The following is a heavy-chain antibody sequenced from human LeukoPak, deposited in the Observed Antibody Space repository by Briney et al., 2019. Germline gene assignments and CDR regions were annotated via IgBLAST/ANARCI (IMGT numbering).Heavy chain of an antibody. D-gene: IGHD3-10*01. V-gene: IGHV3-30*02. Sequence: GGSLSLSCAASGFTFTDHVMHWVRQAPGKGLEWVALIWYDGTKKYFADSVKGRFTISRDNPKNTLFLQMNSLRAEDTAVYYCAREGSGDFDIWGQGTMVTVSS. J-gene: IGHJ3*02. CDR3: AREGSGDFDI. CDR2: IWYDGTKK. CDR1: GFTFTDHV.